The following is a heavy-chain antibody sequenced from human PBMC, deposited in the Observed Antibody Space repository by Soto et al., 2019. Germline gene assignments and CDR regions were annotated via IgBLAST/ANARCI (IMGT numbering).Heavy chain of an antibody. CDR3: ARGVVVAAIPPGFDY. V-gene: IGHV4-30-4*01. D-gene: IGHD2-15*01. J-gene: IGHJ4*02. Sequence: SETLSLTCTVSGGSISSGDYYWSWIRQPPGKGLEWIGYIYYSGSTYYNPSLKSRVTISVDTSKNQFSLKLSSVTAADTAVYYCARGVVVAAIPPGFDYWGQGTLVTVSS. CDR1: GGSISSGDYY. CDR2: IYYSGST.